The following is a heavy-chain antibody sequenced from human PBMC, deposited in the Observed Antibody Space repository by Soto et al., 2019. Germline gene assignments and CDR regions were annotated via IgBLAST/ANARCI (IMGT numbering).Heavy chain of an antibody. D-gene: IGHD3-3*01. V-gene: IGHV1-69*02. CDR2: IIPILGIA. CDR1: GGTFSSYT. Sequence: SVKVSCKASGGTFSSYTISWVRQAPGQGLEWMGRIIPILGIANYAQKFQGRVTITADKSTSTAYMELSSLRSEDTAVYYCAGEGRDFWSGGGVDYWGQGTLVTVSS. J-gene: IGHJ4*02. CDR3: AGEGRDFWSGGGVDY.